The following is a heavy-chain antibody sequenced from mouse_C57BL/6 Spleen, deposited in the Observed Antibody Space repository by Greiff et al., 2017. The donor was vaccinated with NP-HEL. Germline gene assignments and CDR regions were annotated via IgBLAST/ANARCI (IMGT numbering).Heavy chain of an antibody. CDR1: GYTFTSYW. Sequence: QVQLQQSGAELAKPGASVKLSCKASGYTFTSYWMHWVKQRPGQGLEWIGYINPSSGYTTYNQKFKDKATLTADKSSSTAYMQLSSLTYEDSAVYYCANYYSNSAWFAYWGQGTLVTVSA. CDR2: INPSSGYT. V-gene: IGHV1-7*01. CDR3: ANYYSNSAWFAY. D-gene: IGHD2-5*01. J-gene: IGHJ3*01.